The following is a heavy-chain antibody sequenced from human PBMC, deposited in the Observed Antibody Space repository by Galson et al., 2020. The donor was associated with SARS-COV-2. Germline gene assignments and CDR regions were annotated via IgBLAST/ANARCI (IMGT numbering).Heavy chain of an antibody. CDR1: GYTFTSYG. J-gene: IGHJ6*02. V-gene: IGHV1-18*04. D-gene: IGHD3-10*01. CDR2: ISAYNGNT. Sequence: ASVKVSCKASGYTFTSYGISWVRQAPGQGLEWMGWISAYNGNTNYAQKLQGRVTMTTDTSTSTAYMELRSLRSDDTAVYYCARDEVEQIWFGESDSGYGMDVWGQGTTVTVSS. CDR3: ARDEVEQIWFGESDSGYGMDV.